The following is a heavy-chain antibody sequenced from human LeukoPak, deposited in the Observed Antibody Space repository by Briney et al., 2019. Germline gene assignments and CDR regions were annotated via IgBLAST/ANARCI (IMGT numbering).Heavy chain of an antibody. CDR3: AKAYDSSGYYKA. Sequence: GGTLRLSCAASGFTFSSYGMHWVRQAPGKGLEWVAFIRYDGSNKYYADSVKGRFTISRDNSKNTLYLQMNSLRAEDTAVYYCAKAYDSSGYYKAWGQGTLVTVSS. CDR1: GFTFSSYG. J-gene: IGHJ5*02. CDR2: IRYDGSNK. V-gene: IGHV3-30*02. D-gene: IGHD3-22*01.